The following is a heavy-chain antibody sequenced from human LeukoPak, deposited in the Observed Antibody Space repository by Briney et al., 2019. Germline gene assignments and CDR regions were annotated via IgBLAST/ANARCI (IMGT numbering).Heavy chain of an antibody. Sequence: GGSLRLSCAASGFTFSSYTMNWVRQAPGKGLEWVSKISSSSSTIYYADSVKGRFTISRDNAKNSLYPQMNSLRAEDTAVYYCARDSPQALAILHAFDIWGHGTMVTVSS. CDR2: ISSSSSTI. V-gene: IGHV3-48*01. CDR1: GFTFSSYT. J-gene: IGHJ3*02. D-gene: IGHD5-12*01. CDR3: ARDSPQALAILHAFDI.